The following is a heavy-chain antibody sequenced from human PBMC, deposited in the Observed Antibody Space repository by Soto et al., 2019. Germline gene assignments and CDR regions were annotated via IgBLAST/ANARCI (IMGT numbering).Heavy chain of an antibody. CDR3: ARDNYYDSTGPLDY. CDR2: ISTYNGHT. V-gene: IGHV1-18*01. D-gene: IGHD3-22*01. Sequence: ASVKVSCKGSGYTFTSYGISWVRQAPGQGLEWMGWISTYNGHTNYAKKVQGRVTVTTDTSTSTVYMELRSLRSDDTAVYFCARDNYYDSTGPLDYWGQGTLVTVS. CDR1: GYTFTSYG. J-gene: IGHJ4*02.